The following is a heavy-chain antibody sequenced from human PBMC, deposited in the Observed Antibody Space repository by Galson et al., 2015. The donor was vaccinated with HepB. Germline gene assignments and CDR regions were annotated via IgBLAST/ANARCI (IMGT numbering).Heavy chain of an antibody. J-gene: IGHJ3*02. CDR3: ARTCGGDCYGAFDI. CDR1: GYTFTGYY. D-gene: IGHD2-21*02. CDR2: INTNTGKS. V-gene: IGHV7-4-1*02. Sequence: SVKVSCKASGYTFTGYYMHWVRQAPGQGLEWMGWINTNTGKSTYAQGFTGRFVFSLDTSVSTTYLQISSLKAEDTAVYYCARTCGGDCYGAFDIWGQGTMVTVSS.